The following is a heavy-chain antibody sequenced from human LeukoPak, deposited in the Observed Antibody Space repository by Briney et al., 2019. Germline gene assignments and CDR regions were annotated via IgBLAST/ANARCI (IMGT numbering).Heavy chain of an antibody. CDR2: IYYSGST. D-gene: IGHD6-19*01. Sequence: SETLSLTCTVSGGSISSSSYYWGWIRQPPGKGLEWIGSIYYSGSTYYNPSLKSRVTISVDTSKNQFSLKLSSVTAADTAVYYCARRNSSGWGYYYYYYMDVWGKGTTVTISS. CDR3: ARRNSSGWGYYYYYYMDV. CDR1: GGSISSSSYY. V-gene: IGHV4-39*01. J-gene: IGHJ6*03.